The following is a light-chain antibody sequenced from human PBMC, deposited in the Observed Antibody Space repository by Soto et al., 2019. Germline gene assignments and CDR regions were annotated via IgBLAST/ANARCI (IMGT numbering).Light chain of an antibody. CDR1: QGVSSA. CDR2: GAS. Sequence: EIVMTQSPAARPVFPGEDPTLSSGPRQGVSSALAWYQQDPGRAPSHLIYGASTRATGIPARFSRSGSGTECTLTISSLQSGDFGVYYCQQYYDWPRTFGQGNKVEI. J-gene: IGKJ1*01. V-gene: IGKV3-15*01. CDR3: QQYYDWPRT.